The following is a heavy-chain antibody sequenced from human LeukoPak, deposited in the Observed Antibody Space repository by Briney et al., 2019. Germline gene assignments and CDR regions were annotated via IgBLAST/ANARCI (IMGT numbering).Heavy chain of an antibody. CDR1: GGPISSGGYY. Sequence: SQTLSLTCSVSGGPISSGGYYWSWIRQPPGKGLEWIGYIHHSGSTYYNPFLKSRGTISVDRSKNQFSLKLSSVTAADTAVYYCARALVGATLGGAFDIWGQGTMVTVSS. CDR3: ARALVGATLGGAFDI. J-gene: IGHJ3*02. CDR2: IHHSGST. V-gene: IGHV4-30-2*01. D-gene: IGHD1-26*01.